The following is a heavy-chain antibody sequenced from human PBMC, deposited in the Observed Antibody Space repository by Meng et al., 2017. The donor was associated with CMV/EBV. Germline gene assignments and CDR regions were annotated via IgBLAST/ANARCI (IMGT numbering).Heavy chain of an antibody. CDR3: ARERVLYYDILTGWLGYYGMDV. J-gene: IGHJ6*02. CDR2: IYYSGST. CDR1: GGSISSYY. D-gene: IGHD3-9*01. Sequence: SETLSLTCTVSGGSISSYYWSWIRQPPGKGLEWIGYIYYSGSTTYHPSLKSRVTISVDTSKNQFSLKLSSVTAADTAVYYCARERVLYYDILTGWLGYYGMDVWGQGTTVTVSS. V-gene: IGHV4-59*01.